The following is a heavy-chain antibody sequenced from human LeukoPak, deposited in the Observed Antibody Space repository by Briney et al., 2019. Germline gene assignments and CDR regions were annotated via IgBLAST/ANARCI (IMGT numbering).Heavy chain of an antibody. Sequence: SVKVSCKASGGTFSSYDISWVRQAPGQGLEWMGGIIPIFGTANYAQKFQGRVTITADKSTSTAYMELSSLRSEDTAVYYCARDPRGWAGNYYYYYMDVWGKGTTVTVSS. V-gene: IGHV1-69*06. D-gene: IGHD6-19*01. CDR1: GGTFSSYD. CDR2: IIPIFGTA. CDR3: ARDPRGWAGNYYYYYMDV. J-gene: IGHJ6*03.